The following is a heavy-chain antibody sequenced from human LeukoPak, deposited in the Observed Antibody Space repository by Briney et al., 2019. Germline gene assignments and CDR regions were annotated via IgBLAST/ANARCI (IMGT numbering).Heavy chain of an antibody. J-gene: IGHJ4*02. CDR2: ISYDGSNK. CDR1: GFTFSSYA. V-gene: IGHV3-30-3*01. D-gene: IGHD1-1*01. CDR3: ARATTRTTPIDY. Sequence: GGSLRLSCAASGFTFSSYAMHWVRQAPGKGLEWVAVISYDGSNKYYADSVKGRFTISRDNSKNTLYLQMNSLRAEDTAVYYCARATTRTTPIDYWGQGTLVTVSS.